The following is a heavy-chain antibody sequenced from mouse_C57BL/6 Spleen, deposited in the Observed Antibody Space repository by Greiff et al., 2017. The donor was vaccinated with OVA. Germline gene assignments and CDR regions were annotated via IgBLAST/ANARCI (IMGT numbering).Heavy chain of an antibody. Sequence: VMLVESGAELARPGASVKMSCKASGYTFTSYTMHWVKQRPGQGLEWIGYINPSSGYTKYNQKFKDKATLTADKSSSTAYMQLSSLTSEDSAVYYCARSAVVATDYFDYWGQGTTLTVSS. CDR1: GYTFTSYT. D-gene: IGHD1-1*01. CDR3: ARSAVVATDYFDY. CDR2: INPSSGYT. J-gene: IGHJ2*01. V-gene: IGHV1-4*01.